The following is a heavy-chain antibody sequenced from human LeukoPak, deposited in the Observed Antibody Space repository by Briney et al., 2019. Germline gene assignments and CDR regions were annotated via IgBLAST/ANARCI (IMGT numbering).Heavy chain of an antibody. D-gene: IGHD6-13*01. CDR3: ARDEAAAGIGY. CDR2: IYYSGST. J-gene: IGHJ4*02. Sequence: SETLFLTCTVSGGSVSSGSYYWSWIRQPPGKGLEWIGYIYYSGSTNYNPSLKSRVTISVDTSKNQFSLKLSSVTAADTAVYYCARDEAAAGIGYWGQGTLVTVSS. CDR1: GGSVSSGSYY. V-gene: IGHV4-61*01.